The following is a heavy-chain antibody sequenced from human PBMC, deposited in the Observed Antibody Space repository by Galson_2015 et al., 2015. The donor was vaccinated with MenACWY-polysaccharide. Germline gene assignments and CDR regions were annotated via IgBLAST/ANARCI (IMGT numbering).Heavy chain of an antibody. D-gene: IGHD5-12*01. Sequence: SLRLSCAASGFTFSSYGMNWVRQAPGKGLEWVSSMSGSGGSTYYGDSVKGRFTISRDNSKNTLYLQMNSLRAEDTAIYYCARLSGYTYRSPYYSDYWGQGTLVTVSS. J-gene: IGHJ4*02. CDR3: ARLSGYTYRSPYYSDY. CDR1: GFTFSSYG. CDR2: MSGSGGST. V-gene: IGHV3-23*01.